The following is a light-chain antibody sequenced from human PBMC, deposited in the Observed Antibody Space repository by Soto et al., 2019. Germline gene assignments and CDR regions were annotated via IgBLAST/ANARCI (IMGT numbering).Light chain of an antibody. V-gene: IGKV1-39*01. Sequence: DIQMTQSPSSLSASVGDRVTITCRASQSISSYLNWYQQKPGKAPKLLIYAASSLQSGVPSRFSGSGSGKDFTLTISSLQPEDFATYYCQQSYSTHQTFGQGTKVEIK. CDR3: QQSYSTHQT. CDR2: AAS. CDR1: QSISSY. J-gene: IGKJ1*01.